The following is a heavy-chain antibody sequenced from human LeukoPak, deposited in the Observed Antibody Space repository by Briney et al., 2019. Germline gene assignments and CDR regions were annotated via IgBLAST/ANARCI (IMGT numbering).Heavy chain of an antibody. V-gene: IGHV4-59*08. CDR2: IYYSGST. Sequence: SETLSLTCTVSGGSISSYYWSWIRQPPGKGLEWIRYIYYSGSTNYNPSLKSRVTISVDTSKNQFSLKLSSVTAADTAVYYCARSYYGGNAFDIWGQGTMVTVSS. D-gene: IGHD4-23*01. J-gene: IGHJ3*02. CDR3: ARSYYGGNAFDI. CDR1: GGSISSYY.